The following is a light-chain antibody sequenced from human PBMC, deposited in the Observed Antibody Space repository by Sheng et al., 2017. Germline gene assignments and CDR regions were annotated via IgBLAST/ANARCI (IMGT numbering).Light chain of an antibody. CDR3: CSYAGSNTYV. CDR2: DVT. Sequence: QSALTQPRSVSWSPGQSVTISCTGTSSDVGGYNYVSWYQHHPGKAPKLMIYDVTKRPSAVPDRFSGSKSGNTASLTISGLQAEDEADYYCCSYAGSNTYVFGTGTKVTVL. J-gene: IGLJ1*01. V-gene: IGLV2-11*01. CDR1: SSDVGGYNY.